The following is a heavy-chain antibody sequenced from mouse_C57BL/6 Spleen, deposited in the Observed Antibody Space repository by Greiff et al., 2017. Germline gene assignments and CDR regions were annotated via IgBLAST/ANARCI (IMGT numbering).Heavy chain of an antibody. Sequence: DVMLVESGGGLVKPGGSLKLSCAASGFTFSSYTMSWVRQTPEKRLEWVATISGGGGNTYYPDSVKGRFTISRDNAKNTLYLQMSSLRSEDTALYYCARHLRIYYAMDYWGQGTSVTVSS. CDR3: ARHLRIYYAMDY. V-gene: IGHV5-9*01. J-gene: IGHJ4*01. CDR2: ISGGGGNT. CDR1: GFTFSSYT.